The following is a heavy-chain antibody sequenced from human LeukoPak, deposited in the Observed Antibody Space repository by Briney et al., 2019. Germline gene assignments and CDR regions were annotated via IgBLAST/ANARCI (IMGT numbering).Heavy chain of an antibody. D-gene: IGHD3-22*01. V-gene: IGHV3-23*01. CDR3: AKGRDNYDFPLDY. CDR2: ISGSGYST. Sequence: GGSLRLSCAASGFSFSSHAMNWVRQAPGKGLEWGSGISGSGYSTSYEDSVKSRFTISRDNSKNTLYLQMNSLRAEDTAVYYCAKGRDNYDFPLDYWGQGTLVTVSS. CDR1: GFSFSSHA. J-gene: IGHJ4*02.